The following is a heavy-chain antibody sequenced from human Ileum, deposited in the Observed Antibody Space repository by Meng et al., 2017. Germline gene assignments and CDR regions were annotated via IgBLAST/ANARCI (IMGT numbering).Heavy chain of an antibody. V-gene: IGHV4-4*02. CDR2: IYLAGSP. J-gene: IGHJ5*02. CDR3: ASSIRRDLP. CDR1: GGSISSSFY. Sequence: VHRQGSGPGLVEPSGTLSLTCTVSGGSISSSFYWGWVRQSPGKGLEWIGQIYLAGSPNYNPSLESRVTISVDKSKNQFSLRLTSVTAADTAVYYCASSIRRDLPWGQGTLVTVSS.